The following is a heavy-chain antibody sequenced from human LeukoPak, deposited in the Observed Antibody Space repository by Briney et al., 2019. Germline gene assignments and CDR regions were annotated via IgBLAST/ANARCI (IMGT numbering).Heavy chain of an antibody. V-gene: IGHV3-74*01. D-gene: IGHD3-22*01. Sequence: GGSLRLSCAASGLTLSSYWMYWVRQAPGKGLVWVSRINSDGSSTSYADSVKGRFTISRDNAKNTLYLQMDSLRDEDTAVYYCARAFYDSTGSHFYAMDVWGQGTTVTVSS. CDR2: INSDGSST. J-gene: IGHJ6*02. CDR3: ARAFYDSTGSHFYAMDV. CDR1: GLTLSSYW.